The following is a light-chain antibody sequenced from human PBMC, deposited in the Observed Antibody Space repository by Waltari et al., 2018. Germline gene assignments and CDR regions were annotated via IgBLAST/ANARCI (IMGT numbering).Light chain of an antibody. CDR2: DAS. CDR3: QQRTNSWT. CDR1: QSVSRN. V-gene: IGKV3-11*01. Sequence: EIVLTQSPATLSLSPGDRAPPSCRASQSVSRNLVWYQQKHGQAPRLLIYDASNRATGIPARFSGSGSGTDFTLTISSLEPEDFAVYYCQQRTNSWTFGQGTKVEIK. J-gene: IGKJ1*01.